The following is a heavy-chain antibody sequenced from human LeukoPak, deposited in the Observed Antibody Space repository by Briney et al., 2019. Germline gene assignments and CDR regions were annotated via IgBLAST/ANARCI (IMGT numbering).Heavy chain of an antibody. CDR2: INHSGST. Sequence: PSETLSLTCAVYGVSFSGYYWSWNRQPPGKGLEWIGEINHSGSTSYNPSLKSRVTISVDTSKNQFSLKLSSVTAADTAVYYCARGDIAATGTPFDNWGQGTLVTVSS. CDR3: ARGDIAATGTPFDN. CDR1: GVSFSGYY. J-gene: IGHJ4*02. D-gene: IGHD6-13*01. V-gene: IGHV4-34*01.